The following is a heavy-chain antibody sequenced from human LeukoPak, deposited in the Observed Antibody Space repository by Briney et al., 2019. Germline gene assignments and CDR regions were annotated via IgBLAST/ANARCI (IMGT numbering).Heavy chain of an antibody. CDR2: ISGSGGSP. Sequence: PGGSLRLSCAASGFTFSSSAMSWVRQAPGKGLEWVSSISGSGGSPYYADSVKGRFTISRDNSKNSLYLQMNSLRAEDTALYYCAREGITFGGVTHPYYYYYMDVWGKGTTVTVSS. CDR1: GFTFSSSA. V-gene: IGHV3-23*01. J-gene: IGHJ6*03. D-gene: IGHD3-16*01. CDR3: AREGITFGGVTHPYYYYYMDV.